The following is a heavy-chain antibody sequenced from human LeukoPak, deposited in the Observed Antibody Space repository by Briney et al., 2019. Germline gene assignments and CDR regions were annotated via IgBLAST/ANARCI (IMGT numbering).Heavy chain of an antibody. J-gene: IGHJ4*02. D-gene: IGHD6-19*01. CDR1: GYTLTELS. CDR3: ATTGLGSGWTYYFDY. V-gene: IGHV1-24*01. Sequence: ASVRVSCKVSGYTLTELSTHWVRQAPGKGLEWMGGFDPEDGETIYAQKFQGRVTMTEDTSTDTAYMELSSLRSEDTAVYYCATTGLGSGWTYYFDYWGQGTLVTVSS. CDR2: FDPEDGET.